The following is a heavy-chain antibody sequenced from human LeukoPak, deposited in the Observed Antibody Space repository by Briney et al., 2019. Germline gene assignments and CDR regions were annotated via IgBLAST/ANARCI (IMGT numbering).Heavy chain of an antibody. CDR2: IDPSDSYT. V-gene: IGHV5-10-1*01. D-gene: IGHD2-2*01. CDR1: GYSFTSYW. CDR3: ARHVHRYCSSTSCLPLDY. J-gene: IGHJ4*02. Sequence: GASLKISCKGSGYSFTSYWISWVRQMPGKGLEWMGRIDPSDSYTNYSPSFQGHVTISADKSISTAYLQWSSLKASDTAMYYCARHVHRYCSSTSCLPLDYWGQGTLVTVSS.